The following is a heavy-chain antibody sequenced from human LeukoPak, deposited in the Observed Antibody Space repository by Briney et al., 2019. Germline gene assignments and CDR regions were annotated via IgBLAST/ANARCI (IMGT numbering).Heavy chain of an antibody. D-gene: IGHD2-21*02. CDR3: ARQGDFPSRFEC. Sequence: GAALKISCKGSGSRFSTSWIGWGRQLPGKGLEWIGIIYPADSDTTYSPSFEGQVTISADRSISTAYPQWSSLKASDTAIYYCARQGDFPSRFECWGQGSLVTVSP. V-gene: IGHV5-51*01. CDR1: GSRFSTSW. J-gene: IGHJ4*02. CDR2: IYPADSDT.